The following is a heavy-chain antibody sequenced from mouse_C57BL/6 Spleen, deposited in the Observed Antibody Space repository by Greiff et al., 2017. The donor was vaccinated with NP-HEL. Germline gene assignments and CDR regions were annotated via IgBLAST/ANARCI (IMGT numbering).Heavy chain of an antibody. Sequence: EAGGGLVQPKGSLKLSCAASGFSFNTYAMNWVRQAPGKGLEWVARIRSKSNNYATYYADSVKDRFTISRDDSESMLYLQMNNLKTEDTAMYYCVRQLGYWYFDVWGTGTTVTVSS. V-gene: IGHV10-1*01. CDR2: IRSKSNNYAT. D-gene: IGHD4-1*01. CDR1: GFSFNTYA. J-gene: IGHJ1*03. CDR3: VRQLGYWYFDV.